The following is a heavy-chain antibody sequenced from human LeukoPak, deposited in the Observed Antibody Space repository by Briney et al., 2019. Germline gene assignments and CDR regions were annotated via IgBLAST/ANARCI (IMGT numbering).Heavy chain of an antibody. CDR2: ITSSSSTI. CDR3: ARGRTSSWYFDY. V-gene: IGHV3-48*02. Sequence: GGSLRLSCAASGFTFSNYNMNWVRQAPGKGLEWISFITSSSSTIYYADSVKGRFTISRDNAKNSLYLQMNSLRDEDTAVYYCARGRTSSWYFDYWGQGTLVTVSS. D-gene: IGHD6-13*01. CDR1: GFTFSNYN. J-gene: IGHJ4*02.